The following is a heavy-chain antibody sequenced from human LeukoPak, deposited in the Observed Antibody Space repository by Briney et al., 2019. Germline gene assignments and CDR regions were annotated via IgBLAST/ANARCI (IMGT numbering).Heavy chain of an antibody. CDR1: GYSFTSYW. D-gene: IGHD4-17*01. CDR2: IYPDDSDT. V-gene: IGHV5-51*01. CDR3: ARPMLLTTVTSGGAFDI. Sequence: GESLKISCKGSGYSFTSYWIGWVRQMPGKGLEWMAIIYPDDSDTRYSPSFQGQVTISADRSISTAYLQWSSLKASETAMYYCARPMLLTTVTSGGAFDIWGQGTMVTVSS. J-gene: IGHJ3*02.